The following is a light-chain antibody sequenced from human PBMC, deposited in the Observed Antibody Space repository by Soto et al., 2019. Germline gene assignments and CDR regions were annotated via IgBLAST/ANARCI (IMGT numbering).Light chain of an antibody. J-gene: IGKJ5*01. Sequence: DIQMTQSPSTLSSSAGERATITCRASQSITIWLAWYQQQQGKAPKLLIYDASTLESGVPSRFSGSGCGTEFTLTISSLQPDDFASYYCQQCSSSPITFGQGTRLEIK. CDR3: QQCSSSPIT. V-gene: IGKV1-5*01. CDR1: QSITIW. CDR2: DAS.